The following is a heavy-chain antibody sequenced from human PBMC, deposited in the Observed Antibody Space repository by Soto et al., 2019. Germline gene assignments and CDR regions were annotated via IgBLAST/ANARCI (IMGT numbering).Heavy chain of an antibody. CDR1: GFTFSSYA. CDR2: ISGSGGST. D-gene: IGHD6-19*01. CDR3: ARDVGLVTPFDY. Sequence: GGSLRLSCAASGFTFSSYAMNWVRQAPGKGLEWVSAISGSGGSTYYADSVKGRFTISRDNAKNSLYLQMNSLRAEDTAVYYCARDVGLVTPFDYWGQGTLVTVSS. J-gene: IGHJ4*02. V-gene: IGHV3-23*01.